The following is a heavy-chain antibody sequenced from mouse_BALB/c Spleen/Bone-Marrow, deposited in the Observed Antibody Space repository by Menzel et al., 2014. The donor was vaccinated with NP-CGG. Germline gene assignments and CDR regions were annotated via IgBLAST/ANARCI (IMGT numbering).Heavy chain of an antibody. V-gene: IGHV14-1*02. Sequence: VHVKQSGAELVRPGALVKLSCKASGFNIKDYYMHWVKQRPEQGLEWIGWIDPENGNTIYDPKFQGKASITADTSSNTAYLQLSSLTSEDTAVYYRASGYYGSSPYWYFDVWGAGTTVTVSS. J-gene: IGHJ1*01. CDR3: ASGYYGSSPYWYFDV. D-gene: IGHD1-1*01. CDR2: IDPENGNT. CDR1: GFNIKDYY.